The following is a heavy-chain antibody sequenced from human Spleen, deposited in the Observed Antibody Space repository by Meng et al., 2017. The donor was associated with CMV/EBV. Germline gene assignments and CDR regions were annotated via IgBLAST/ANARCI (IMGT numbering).Heavy chain of an antibody. CDR2: ISAYNGNT. J-gene: IGHJ6*02. CDR1: YG. D-gene: IGHD3/OR15-3a*01. Sequence: YGISWVRQAPGQGLEWMGWISAYNGNTNYAQKLQGRVTMTTDTSTSTAYMELRSLRSDDTAVYYCARVNAEGLTPTANYYYYGMDVWGQGTTVTVSS. CDR3: ARVNAEGLTPTANYYYYGMDV. V-gene: IGHV1-18*01.